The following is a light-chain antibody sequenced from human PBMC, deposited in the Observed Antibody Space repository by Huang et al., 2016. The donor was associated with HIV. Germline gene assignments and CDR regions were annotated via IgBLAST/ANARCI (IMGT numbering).Light chain of an antibody. CDR3: QQYNRFYT. CDR1: QSVGNW. CDR2: TVS. V-gene: IGKV1-5*03. J-gene: IGKJ2*01. Sequence: DIQMTQSPSTLSASVGDRVTITCRASQSVGNWLAWYQQKPGQAPKLLIYTVSTLQNGVPSRFSGSVSETEFTLTINSLQPDDFATYYCQQYNRFYTFGQGTRLDIK.